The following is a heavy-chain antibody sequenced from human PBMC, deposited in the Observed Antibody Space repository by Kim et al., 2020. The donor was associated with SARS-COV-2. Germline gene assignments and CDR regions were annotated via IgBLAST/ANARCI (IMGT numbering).Heavy chain of an antibody. CDR3: ARVAGGNHKPYYYYGMDV. CDR1: GGSISSYY. Sequence: SETMSLTCTVSGGSISSYYWSWIRQPPGKGLEWIGYIYYSGSTNYNPSLKSRVTISVDTSKNHFSLKLSSVTAADTAVYYCARVAGGNHKPYYYYGMDVWGQGTTVTVSS. CDR2: IYYSGST. J-gene: IGHJ6*02. D-gene: IGHD6-13*01. V-gene: IGHV4-59*01.